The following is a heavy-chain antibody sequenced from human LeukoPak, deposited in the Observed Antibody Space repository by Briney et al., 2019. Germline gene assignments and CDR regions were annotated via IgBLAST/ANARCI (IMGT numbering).Heavy chain of an antibody. CDR3: AGDFGPS. V-gene: IGHV3-30-3*01. Sequence: GRSLRLSCAASGFTFSSYAMHWVRQAPGKGLEWVAVISYDGSNKYYADSVKGRFTISRDNSKNTLYLQMNSLRAEDTAVYYCAGDFGPSWGQGTLVTVSS. D-gene: IGHD3-16*01. CDR2: ISYDGSNK. J-gene: IGHJ4*02. CDR1: GFTFSSYA.